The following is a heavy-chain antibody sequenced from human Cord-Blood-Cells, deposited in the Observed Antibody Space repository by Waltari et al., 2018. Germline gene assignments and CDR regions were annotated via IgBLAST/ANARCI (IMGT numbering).Heavy chain of an antibody. Sequence: EVQLVESGGGLIQPGGSLRLSCAASGFTVSSNYMSWVRQAPGKGLEWVSVIYSGCSKYYADSVKGRFTISRDNSKNTLYLQMNSLGAEDTAVYYCSAGSSGWYDYWGQGTLVTVSS. CDR2: IYSGCSK. D-gene: IGHD6-19*01. V-gene: IGHV3-53*01. CDR1: GFTVSSNY. CDR3: SAGSSGWYDY. J-gene: IGHJ4*02.